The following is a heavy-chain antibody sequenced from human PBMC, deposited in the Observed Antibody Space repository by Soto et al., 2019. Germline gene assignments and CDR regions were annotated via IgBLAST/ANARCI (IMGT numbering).Heavy chain of an antibody. CDR1: GFTFSSYE. CDR2: ISSKGSTI. V-gene: IGHV3-48*03. CDR3: ARDSRRSRGIVMEP. J-gene: IGHJ5*02. D-gene: IGHD3-22*01. Sequence: PGGSLRLSGGASGFTFSSYEMHWDGQAPGKGLVWVSYISSKGSTIFYADSVKCRFTISRDNAKNSLYLQATGLGTEDSAVYYCARDSRRSRGIVMEPWGQGTPVTVSS.